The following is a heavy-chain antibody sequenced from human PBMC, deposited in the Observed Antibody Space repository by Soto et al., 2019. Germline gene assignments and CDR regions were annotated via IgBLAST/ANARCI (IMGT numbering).Heavy chain of an antibody. D-gene: IGHD1-20*01. CDR2: IYWDDDK. CDR1: GFSLSTSGVG. Sequence: QITLKESGPTLVKPTQTLTLTCTFSGFSLSTSGVGVGWIRQPPGKALEWLALIYWDDDKRYSPSLKSRLTLTKDTSKNQVVLTMTNMDPVDTATYYCAHSITGATRSAFDIWGQGTMVTVSS. V-gene: IGHV2-5*02. CDR3: AHSITGATRSAFDI. J-gene: IGHJ3*02.